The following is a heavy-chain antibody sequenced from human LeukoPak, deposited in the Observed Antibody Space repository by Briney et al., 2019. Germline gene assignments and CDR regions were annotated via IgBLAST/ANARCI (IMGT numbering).Heavy chain of an antibody. V-gene: IGHV1-46*03. CDR2: INPSGGST. J-gene: IGHJ3*02. CDR3: AREIYCSSTSCYGHDAFDI. D-gene: IGHD2-2*01. CDR1: RYTFTSYY. Sequence: ASVKVSCKASRYTFTSYYMHWVRQAPGQGLEWMGIINPSGGSTSYAQKFQGRVTMTRDTSTSTVYMELSSLRSEDTAVYYCAREIYCSSTSCYGHDAFDIWGQGTMVTVSS.